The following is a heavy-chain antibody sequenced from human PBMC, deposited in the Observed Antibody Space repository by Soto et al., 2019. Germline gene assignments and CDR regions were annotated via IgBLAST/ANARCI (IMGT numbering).Heavy chain of an antibody. CDR3: ATSSPGGVGQYVDAFDL. D-gene: IGHD3-16*01. CDR2: IGPNSGST. V-gene: IGHV1-18*01. CDR1: HYAFTYNA. J-gene: IGHJ3*01. Sequence: QVQLVQSGPEVKKPGASVKVSCKASHYAFTYNAINWVRQAPGHGLEWMGWIGPNSGSTNYAQDLQGRVTMTTDTSTNTAYMELRSLRSDDTALSDCATSSPGGVGQYVDAFDLWCQGTLVTVSS.